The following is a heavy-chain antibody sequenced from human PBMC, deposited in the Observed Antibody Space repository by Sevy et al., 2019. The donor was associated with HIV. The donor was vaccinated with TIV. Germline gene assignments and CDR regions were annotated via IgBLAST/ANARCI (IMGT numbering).Heavy chain of an antibody. D-gene: IGHD3-16*01. Sequence: ASVKVSCKASGYTFTNYYIHWVRQAPGHGLEWMGIINPGGGSPRYAQRFKGRVTMTRDTSTSTLYMDLSSLRSEDTAVYYCARDRGWGPDTLYFYGMDVWGQGTTVTVSS. CDR1: GYTFTNYY. V-gene: IGHV1-46*01. CDR3: ARDRGWGPDTLYFYGMDV. J-gene: IGHJ6*02. CDR2: INPGGGSP.